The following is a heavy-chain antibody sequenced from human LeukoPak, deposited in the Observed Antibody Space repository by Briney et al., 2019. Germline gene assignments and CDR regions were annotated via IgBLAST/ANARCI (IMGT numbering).Heavy chain of an antibody. CDR2: ISGDGGST. Sequence: SGGSLRLSCAASGFTFDDYAMHWVRQAPGKGLEWVSLISGDGGSTYYADSVKGRFNISRDNSKNSLYLQMNSLRTEDAALYYCAKDRPPYYDFWSGYYHIGRSFDYWGREPWSPSPQ. CDR1: GFTFDDYA. CDR3: AKDRPPYYDFWSGYYHIGRSFDY. D-gene: IGHD3-3*01. V-gene: IGHV3-43*02. J-gene: IGHJ4*02.